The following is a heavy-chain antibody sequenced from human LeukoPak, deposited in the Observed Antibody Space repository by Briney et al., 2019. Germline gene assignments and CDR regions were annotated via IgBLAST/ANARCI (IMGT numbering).Heavy chain of an antibody. J-gene: IGHJ2*01. CDR3: ARSRGGYWYFDL. Sequence: SQTLSLTCDVSGGSISSGDYSWTWIRQPPGKGLEWIGFIYRSGSTYYSPSLKSRVTISVDRSKTQFSLEQTSVTAADTAVYFCARSRGGYWYFDLWGRGTLVSVSS. V-gene: IGHV4-30-2*01. CDR2: IYRSGST. D-gene: IGHD3-10*01. CDR1: GGSISSGDYS.